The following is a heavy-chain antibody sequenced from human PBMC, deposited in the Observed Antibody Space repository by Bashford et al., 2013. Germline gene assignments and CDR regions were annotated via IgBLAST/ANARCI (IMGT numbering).Heavy chain of an antibody. CDR2: IIPSIGMP. J-gene: IGHJ6*02. CDR3: AKDLRGDYGSGSYYYYYGVDV. Sequence: WVRQAPGQGLEWMGRIIPSIGMPNHPQKFQGRVSITADKSTGTVYMELNSLRVEDTAVYYCAKDLRGDYGSGSYYYYYGVDVWGQGTTVTVSS. D-gene: IGHD3-10*01. V-gene: IGHV1-69*04.